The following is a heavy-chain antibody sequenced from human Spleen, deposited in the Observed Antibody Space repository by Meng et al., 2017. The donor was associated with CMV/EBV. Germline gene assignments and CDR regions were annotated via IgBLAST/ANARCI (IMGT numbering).Heavy chain of an antibody. V-gene: IGHV4-39*07. CDR1: GDSISNSYYY. CDR2: IFYTGST. J-gene: IGHJ4*02. CDR3: ASGYGGNPGTNNY. D-gene: IGHD4-23*01. Sequence: SETLSLTCTVSGDSISNSYYYWGWIRQPPGKGLEWIGSIFYTGSTYYNPSLKSRVTTSLDTSKNQFSLNLTSVTAADTAMYFCASGYGGNPGTNNYWGRGTLVTVSS.